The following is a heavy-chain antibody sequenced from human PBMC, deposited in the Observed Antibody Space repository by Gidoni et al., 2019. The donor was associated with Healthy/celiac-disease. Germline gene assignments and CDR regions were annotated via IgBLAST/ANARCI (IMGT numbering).Heavy chain of an antibody. CDR2: SGTAGDT. V-gene: IGHV3-13*01. Sequence: EVQLVESGGGLVQPGGSLRLSCAASGFTFSSYDMHWVRQATGKGLEWVSASGTAGDTYYPGSVKGRFTISRENAKNSLYLQMNSLRAGDTAVYYCARGVWYGGSYYFDYWGQGTLVTVSS. D-gene: IGHD2-8*01. CDR3: ARGVWYGGSYYFDY. J-gene: IGHJ4*02. CDR1: GFTFSSYD.